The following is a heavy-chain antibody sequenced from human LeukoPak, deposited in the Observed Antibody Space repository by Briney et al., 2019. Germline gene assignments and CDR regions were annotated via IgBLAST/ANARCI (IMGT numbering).Heavy chain of an antibody. CDR2: INQRGGT. Sequence: SETLSLTCAVSGGSFSGYCWSWIRQPPGKGLEWIGEINQRGGTNYNSSLKSRVTISVDTSKNHFSLTLNSVTAADTAVYYCARGPGNYDFWSGYRSYYFDSWGQGALVTVSS. CDR3: ARGPGNYDFWSGYRSYYFDS. V-gene: IGHV4-34*01. J-gene: IGHJ4*02. D-gene: IGHD3-3*01. CDR1: GGSFSGYC.